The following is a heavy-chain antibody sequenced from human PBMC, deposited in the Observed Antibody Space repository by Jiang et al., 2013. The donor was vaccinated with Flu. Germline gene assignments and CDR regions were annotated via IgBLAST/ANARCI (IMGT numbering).Heavy chain of an antibody. D-gene: IGHD6-19*01. CDR3: ARHGVQWLAPANWFDP. V-gene: IGHV4-39*01. J-gene: IGHJ5*02. CDR1: GGSISSSSYY. CDR2: MYYSGST. Sequence: LLKPSETLSLTCTVSGGSISSSSYYWGWIRQPPGKGLEWIGSMYYSGSTYYNPSLKSRVTISVDTSKNQFSLKLSSVTAADTAVYYCARHGVQWLAPANWFDPWGQGTL.